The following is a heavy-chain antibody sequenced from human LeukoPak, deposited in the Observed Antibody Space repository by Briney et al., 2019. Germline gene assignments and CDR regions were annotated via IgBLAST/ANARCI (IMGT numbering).Heavy chain of an antibody. CDR3: VREGAQTAFDS. CDR2: IYHTGDT. J-gene: IGHJ4*02. Sequence: SETLSLTCTVSGGSINTGGYYWGWLRQPPGKDLEWIGYIYHTGDTYYTPSLKSRVTMSLDRAKNQFSLTLTSVTAADTAVYCVREGAQTAFDSWGQGTLVTVSS. V-gene: IGHV4-30-2*01. D-gene: IGHD3-16*01. CDR1: GGSINTGGYY.